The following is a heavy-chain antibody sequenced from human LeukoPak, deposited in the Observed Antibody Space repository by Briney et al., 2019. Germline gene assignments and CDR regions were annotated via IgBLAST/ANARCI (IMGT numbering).Heavy chain of an antibody. D-gene: IGHD6-13*01. J-gene: IGHJ4*02. CDR1: GFALSMYT. Sequence: GGSLRLSCVASGFALSMYTLHWVRQAPGKGLECVAVASYVGGNKYYADSVKGRFTISRDNSKNTLYLQMNSLKTEDTAVYFCARVAAPRSNDYWGQGTLVTVSS. CDR2: ASYVGGNK. CDR3: ARVAAPRSNDY. V-gene: IGHV3-30-3*01.